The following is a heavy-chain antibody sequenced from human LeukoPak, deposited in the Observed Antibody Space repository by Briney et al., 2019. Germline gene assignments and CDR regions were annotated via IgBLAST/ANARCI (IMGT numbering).Heavy chain of an antibody. CDR3: ARAAYYYDSSDY. Sequence: PSETLSLTCAVYGVSFSGYYWSWLRQPPGKGLEWIGEINHSGSTNYNPSLKSRVTISVDTSKNQFSLKLSSVTAADTAVYYCARAAYYYDSSDYWGQGTLVTVSS. J-gene: IGHJ4*02. D-gene: IGHD3-22*01. CDR2: INHSGST. V-gene: IGHV4-34*01. CDR1: GVSFSGYY.